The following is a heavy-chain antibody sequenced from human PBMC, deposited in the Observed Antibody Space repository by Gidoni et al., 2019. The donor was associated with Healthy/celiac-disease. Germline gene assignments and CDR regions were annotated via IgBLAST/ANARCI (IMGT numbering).Heavy chain of an antibody. J-gene: IGHJ3*02. Sequence: VQLLESVGALVQPGGALRLACAASGFPFVSYGMCWVRQDPGKGLEGVANIKQDGSEKYYVDSVKGRFTIYRDNAKKSLYLQMNSRRAEDTAVYYCARRRIYDFWRGYYSSDAFDIWGQGTMVTVSS. CDR2: IKQDGSEK. CDR1: GFPFVSYG. V-gene: IGHV3-7*01. CDR3: ARRRIYDFWRGYYSSDAFDI. D-gene: IGHD3-3*01.